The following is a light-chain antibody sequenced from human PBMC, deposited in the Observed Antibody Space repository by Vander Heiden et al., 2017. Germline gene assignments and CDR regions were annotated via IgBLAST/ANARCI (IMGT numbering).Light chain of an antibody. CDR2: DAS. V-gene: IGKV3-11*01. Sequence: EIVLTQSPATLSLSPGERATLSCRASQSVSSYLAWYQQKPGQAPRLLIYDASNTASGIPARFSGSASATDFTLTISSLEPEDFAVYYCQQRSNWPLTFGGGTKVEIK. J-gene: IGKJ4*01. CDR1: QSVSSY. CDR3: QQRSNWPLT.